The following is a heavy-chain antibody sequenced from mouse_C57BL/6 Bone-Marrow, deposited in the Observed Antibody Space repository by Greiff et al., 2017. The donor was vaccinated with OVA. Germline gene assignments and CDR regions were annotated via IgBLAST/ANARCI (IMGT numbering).Heavy chain of an antibody. CDR2: IYPGDGDT. V-gene: IGHV1-82*01. J-gene: IGHJ4*01. CDR1: GYAFSSSW. CDR3: ARGGAYYYGSSYYAMDY. Sequence: QVQLQQSGPELVKPGASVKISCKASGYAFSSSWMNWVKQRPGKGLEWIGRIYPGDGDTNYNGKFKGKATLTADKSSSTAYMQLSSLTSEDSAVYFCARGGAYYYGSSYYAMDYWGQGTSVTVSS. D-gene: IGHD1-1*01.